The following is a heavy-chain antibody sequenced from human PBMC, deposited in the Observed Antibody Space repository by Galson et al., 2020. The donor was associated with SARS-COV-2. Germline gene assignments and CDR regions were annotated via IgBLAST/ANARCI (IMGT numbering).Heavy chain of an antibody. Sequence: GGSLRLSCAASGFSFSNYVMHWVRQAPGKGPEWVAVISSDGSNIFYGDSLKGRFTISRDNSKSTLYLQMNGLRSDDTAVYYCARGGQWDLPSNFDSWGQGTLVTVSS. V-gene: IGHV3-30*04. J-gene: IGHJ4*02. CDR3: ARGGQWDLPSNFDS. CDR1: GFSFSNYV. CDR2: ISSDGSNI. D-gene: IGHD1-26*01.